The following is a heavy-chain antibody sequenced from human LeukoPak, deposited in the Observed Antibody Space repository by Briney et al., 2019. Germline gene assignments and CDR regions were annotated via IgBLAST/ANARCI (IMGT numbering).Heavy chain of an antibody. CDR1: GFTFSSYS. CDR2: ISSSSSYI. J-gene: IGHJ6*03. D-gene: IGHD6-6*01. CDR3: ARAGAARRGYYYYYMDV. Sequence: PGGSLRLSCAASGFTFSSYSMNWVRQAPGKGLEWVSSISSSSSYIYYADSVKGRFTISRDNAKNSLYLQMNSLRAEDTAVYYCARAGAARRGYYYYYMDVWGKGTTVTVSS. V-gene: IGHV3-21*01.